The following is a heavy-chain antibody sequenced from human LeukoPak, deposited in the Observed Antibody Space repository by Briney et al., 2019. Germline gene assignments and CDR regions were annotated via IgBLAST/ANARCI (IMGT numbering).Heavy chain of an antibody. Sequence: GGSLRLSCTASGFTFDDYAMHWVRQAPGKGLEWVSGISWNSGSIGYADSVKGRFTISRDNAKNSPYLQMNSLRAEDTAVYYCARDPQTSYGDYDYWGQGTLVTVSS. V-gene: IGHV3-9*01. D-gene: IGHD4-17*01. CDR3: ARDPQTSYGDYDY. J-gene: IGHJ4*02. CDR1: GFTFDDYA. CDR2: ISWNSGSI.